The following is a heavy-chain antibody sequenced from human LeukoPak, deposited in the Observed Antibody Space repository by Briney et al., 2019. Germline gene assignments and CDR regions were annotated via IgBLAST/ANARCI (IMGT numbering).Heavy chain of an antibody. CDR3: AMYSNYRYYDPGD. J-gene: IGHJ4*02. CDR2: IYHSGST. CDR1: GDSIGSGGYY. Sequence: PSKTLSLTCTVSGDSIGSGGYYWSWIRQPPGKGLEWIGYIYHSGSTYYNPSLKSRVTISVDRSKNQFSLKLSSVTAADTAVYYCAMYSNYRYYDPGDWGRGTLVTVSS. D-gene: IGHD4-11*01. V-gene: IGHV4-30-2*01.